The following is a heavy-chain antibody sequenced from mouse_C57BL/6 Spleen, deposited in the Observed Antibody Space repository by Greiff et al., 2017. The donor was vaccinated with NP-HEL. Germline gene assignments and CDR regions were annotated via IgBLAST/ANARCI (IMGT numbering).Heavy chain of an antibody. CDR1: GYTFTDYY. J-gene: IGHJ2*01. CDR3: ARGGWEYYFDY. Sequence: EVQLQQSGPELVKPGASVKISCKASGYTFTDYYMNWVKQSHGKSLEWIGDINPNNGGTSYNQKFKGKATLTVDKSSSTAYMELRSLTSEDSAVYYCARGGWEYYFDYWGQGTTLTVSS. D-gene: IGHD3-3*01. CDR2: INPNNGGT. V-gene: IGHV1-26*01.